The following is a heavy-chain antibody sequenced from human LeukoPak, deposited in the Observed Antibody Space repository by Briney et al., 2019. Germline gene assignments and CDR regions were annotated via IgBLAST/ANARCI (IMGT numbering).Heavy chain of an antibody. CDR2: ISGSGGST. Sequence: GGSLRLSCAASGFTFSDYWMHWVRQAPGKGLEWVSAISGSGGSTYYADSVKGRFTISRDNSKNTLYLQMNSLRAEDTAVYYCAKDRPSGYCSSTSCQAGLDYWGQGTLVTVSS. J-gene: IGHJ4*02. V-gene: IGHV3-23*01. D-gene: IGHD2-2*01. CDR1: GFTFSDYW. CDR3: AKDRPSGYCSSTSCQAGLDY.